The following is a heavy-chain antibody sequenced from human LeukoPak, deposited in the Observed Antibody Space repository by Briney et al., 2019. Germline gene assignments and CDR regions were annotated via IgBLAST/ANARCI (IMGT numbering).Heavy chain of an antibody. D-gene: IGHD3-3*01. Sequence: ASVKVSCKASGYTFTSYDINWVRQATGQGLEWMGWMNPNSGNTGYAQKFQGRVTITRNTSISTAYMELSSLRSEDTAVYYCASTIFGVDKVEDYWXQGTLVTVSS. V-gene: IGHV1-8*03. CDR1: GYTFTSYD. CDR2: MNPNSGNT. J-gene: IGHJ4*02. CDR3: ASTIFGVDKVEDY.